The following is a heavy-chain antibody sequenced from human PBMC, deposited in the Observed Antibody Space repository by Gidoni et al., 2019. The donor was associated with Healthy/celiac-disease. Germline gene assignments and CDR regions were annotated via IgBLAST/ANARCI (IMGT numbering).Heavy chain of an antibody. CDR1: GFTFSSYA. D-gene: IGHD2-15*01. J-gene: IGHJ6*02. Sequence: VQLVESGGGVVQPGRSLRLSCAASGFTFSSYAMHRVRQAPGKGLEWVAFISYDGSNKYYADSVKGRFTISRDNSKNTLYLQMNSLRAEDTAVYYCARAGAEGYCSGGSCYGYHYYYGMDVWGQGTTVTVSS. CDR2: ISYDGSNK. CDR3: ARAGAEGYCSGGSCYGYHYYYGMDV. V-gene: IGHV3-30-3*01.